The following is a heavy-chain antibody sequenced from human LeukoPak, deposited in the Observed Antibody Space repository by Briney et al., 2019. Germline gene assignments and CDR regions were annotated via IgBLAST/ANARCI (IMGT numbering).Heavy chain of an antibody. CDR1: GFTFSNHA. CDR3: AKDVWWSVS. D-gene: IGHD2-8*02. CDR2: ISADAVDT. V-gene: IGHV3-23*01. J-gene: IGHJ5*02. Sequence: PGGSLRLSCVASGFTFSNHAMTWVRQAPGKGLEWVSAISADAVDTFYAPSVKGRFTIPRDNSKNTMYLQINSLRAEDTAIYYCAKDVWWSVSWGQGTLVTVSS.